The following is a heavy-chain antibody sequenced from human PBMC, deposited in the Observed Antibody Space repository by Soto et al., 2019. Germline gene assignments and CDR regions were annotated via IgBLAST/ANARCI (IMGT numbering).Heavy chain of an antibody. Sequence: SETLSLTCTVSGDSISAYSWSWVRQPPEKGLEWIGNIHYNGNTKYNPSLKSRVTMSLDTSKNQFSLRLISVTAADTAKYFCAGGRQNYFQHWGQGTLVTVSS. CDR3: AGGRQNYFQH. J-gene: IGHJ1*01. V-gene: IGHV4-59*01. CDR2: IHYNGNT. CDR1: GDSISAYS. D-gene: IGHD2-15*01.